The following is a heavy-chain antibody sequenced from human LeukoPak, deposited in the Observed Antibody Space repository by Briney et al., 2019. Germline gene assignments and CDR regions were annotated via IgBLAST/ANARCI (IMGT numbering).Heavy chain of an antibody. J-gene: IGHJ4*02. CDR1: GFTFSSYA. Sequence: GGSLRLSCAASGFTFSSYAMSWVRQAPGKGLEWRSAIRSTGINTYYADSVKGRFTISRDNSKNTLFLQMNSLRAEDTAVYYCAKDLMPAAPTRFDFWGQGTLVTVSS. CDR2: IRSTGINT. V-gene: IGHV3-23*01. D-gene: IGHD2-8*01. CDR3: AKDLMPAAPTRFDF.